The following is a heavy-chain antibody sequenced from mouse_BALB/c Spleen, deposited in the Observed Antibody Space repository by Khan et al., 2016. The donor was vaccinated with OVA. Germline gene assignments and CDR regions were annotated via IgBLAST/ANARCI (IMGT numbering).Heavy chain of an antibody. D-gene: IGHD1-1*01. CDR2: IHPSDSET. Sequence: QVQLQQPGAELVRPGASVKLSCKTSGYSLTSYWMNWVQQRPGQGLEWIGMIHPSDSETRLNQKFKDKATLTVDKSSSTVYIQLSSPTTEASAVYYCARGTTTSYWYCDVWGAGTTVTVSS. J-gene: IGHJ1*01. CDR3: ARGTTTSYWYCDV. CDR1: GYSLTSYW. V-gene: IGHV1-61*01.